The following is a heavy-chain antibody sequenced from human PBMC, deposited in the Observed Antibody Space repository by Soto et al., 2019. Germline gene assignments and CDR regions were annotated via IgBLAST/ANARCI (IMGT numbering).Heavy chain of an antibody. J-gene: IGHJ3*01. CDR3: VKAQERSAQYFAVVITAFDF. CDR1: GFSFSNYG. D-gene: IGHD3-22*01. Sequence: PGGSLRLSCEGSGFSFSNYGIHWVRQAPGKGLEWVAVISHDGNSHHLADSVRGRFTISRDNSKSTVFLHMTSLRREDSAVYHCVKAQERSAQYFAVVITAFDFWGQGTMVTVSS. V-gene: IGHV3-30*18. CDR2: ISHDGNSH.